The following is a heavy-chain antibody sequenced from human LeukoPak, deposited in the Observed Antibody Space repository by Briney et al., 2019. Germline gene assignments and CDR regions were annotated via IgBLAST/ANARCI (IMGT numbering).Heavy chain of an antibody. CDR1: VYTFIGYY. D-gene: IGHD6-19*01. Sequence: ASVKVSCKASVYTFIGYYMHWVRQVPGQGLEWMGWINPNSGGTNYAQKFQGRVTMTRDTSISTAYMELSRLRSDDTAVYYCARDLVAGTDYYYYYMDVWGKGTTVTVSS. CDR3: ARDLVAGTDYYYYYMDV. V-gene: IGHV1-2*02. J-gene: IGHJ6*03. CDR2: INPNSGGT.